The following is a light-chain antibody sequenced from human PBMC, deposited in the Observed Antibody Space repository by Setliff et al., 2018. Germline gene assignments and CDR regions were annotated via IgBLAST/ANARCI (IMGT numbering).Light chain of an antibody. CDR1: SSNIRNNY. CDR2: NND. J-gene: IGLJ1*01. V-gene: IGLV1-47*01. Sequence: QSALTQPPSTSGPPGQRVTMSCSGSSSNIRNNYVYWYQQVPGTAPQLLIYNNDKRPSGVPDRFSGSKSGTSASLAISGLRSEDEADYYCAAWDDSLRGYVCGTGTKVTVL. CDR3: AAWDDSLRGYV.